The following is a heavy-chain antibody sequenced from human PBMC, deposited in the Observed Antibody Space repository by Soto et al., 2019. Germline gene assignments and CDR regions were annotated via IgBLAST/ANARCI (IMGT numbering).Heavy chain of an antibody. CDR2: INANNGST. Sequence: ASVKVSCKASGYTFTSYGISWVRQAPGQGLEWMGWINANNGSTNYAQKIQGRVTMTRDTSISTAYMELSRLRSDDTAVYYCAMSGGVSWFDPWGQGTLVTVSS. CDR1: GYTFTSYG. J-gene: IGHJ5*02. CDR3: AMSGGVSWFDP. D-gene: IGHD1-26*01. V-gene: IGHV1-18*01.